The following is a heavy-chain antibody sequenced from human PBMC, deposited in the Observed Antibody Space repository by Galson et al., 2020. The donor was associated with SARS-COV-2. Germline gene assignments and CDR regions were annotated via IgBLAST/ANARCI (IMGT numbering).Heavy chain of an antibody. V-gene: IGHV3-48*01. CDR2: ISASSGTI. CDR3: ARDHGDYLWGSYRPFWFDP. D-gene: IGHD3-16*02. Sequence: GESLKISCTASGFVFSDYPMNWVRQTPGKGLEWLSYISASSGTIYYADSVRGRFTISRDNAKNSLFLQMSSLRAEDTAVYHCARDHGDYLWGSYRPFWFDPWGQGTLVTVSS. J-gene: IGHJ5*02. CDR1: GFVFSDYP.